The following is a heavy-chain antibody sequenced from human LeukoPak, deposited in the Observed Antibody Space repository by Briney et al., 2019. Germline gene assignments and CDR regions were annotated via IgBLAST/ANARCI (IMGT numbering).Heavy chain of an antibody. D-gene: IGHD5-18*01. CDR3: AKAPSGGYSYGYAGY. Sequence: GGSLRLSCAASGFTFSSNGMHWVRQAPGKGLEWVSAISGSGGATYYADSVKGRFTISRDNSKNTLYLQMNSLRAEDTALYYCAKAPSGGYSYGYAGYWGQGTLVTVSS. CDR2: ISGSGGAT. V-gene: IGHV3-23*01. CDR1: GFTFSSNG. J-gene: IGHJ4*02.